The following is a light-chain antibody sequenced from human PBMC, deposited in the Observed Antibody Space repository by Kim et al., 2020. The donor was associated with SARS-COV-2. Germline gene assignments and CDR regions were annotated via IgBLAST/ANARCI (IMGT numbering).Light chain of an antibody. CDR2: TNN. CDR3: VAWDDSLDGFV. V-gene: IGLV1-44*01. J-gene: IGLJ1*01. Sequence: RVTISGSGSSSNVGSNAVNWCQQLPGTAPKLLIYTNNQRPSGVPDRFSGSKSGTSASLAISGLQSEDEADYYCVAWDDSLDGFVFGTGTKVTVL. CDR1: SSNVGSNA.